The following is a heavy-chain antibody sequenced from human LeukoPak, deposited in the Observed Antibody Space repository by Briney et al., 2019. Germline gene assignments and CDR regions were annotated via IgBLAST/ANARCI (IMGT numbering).Heavy chain of an antibody. D-gene: IGHD4-17*01. Sequence: SETLSLTCTVSGGFITGNYWSWSRQPPGKGLEWIGYIYNSETTNYNPSLKSRVTISIDTSKNQFSLKLSSVTAADTAVYYCARHDGDWGQGILVTVSS. CDR2: IYNSETT. V-gene: IGHV4-59*08. J-gene: IGHJ4*02. CDR3: ARHDGD. CDR1: GGFITGNY.